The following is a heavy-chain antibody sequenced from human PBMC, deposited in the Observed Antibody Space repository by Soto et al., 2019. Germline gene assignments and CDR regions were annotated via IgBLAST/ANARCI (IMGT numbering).Heavy chain of an antibody. D-gene: IGHD3-10*01. CDR3: SRRAPEGFDP. J-gene: IGHJ6*02. CDR1: GGSIGTSAYY. CDR2: INHSGNT. Sequence: PSETLSLTCAVSGGSIGTSAYYWGWIRQAPGKGLEWIGSINHSGNTYLSPSLKDRVTMSVDTSKNSFSLKLRSATAADTGLYYCSRRAPEGFDPWGQGTTVTVSS. V-gene: IGHV4-39*01.